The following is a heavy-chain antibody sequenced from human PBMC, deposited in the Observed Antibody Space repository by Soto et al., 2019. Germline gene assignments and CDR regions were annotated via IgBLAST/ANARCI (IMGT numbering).Heavy chain of an antibody. CDR3: ARAHCSSTSCYPYY. J-gene: IGHJ4*02. CDR2: ISYDGSNK. D-gene: IGHD2-2*01. Sequence: GGSLRLSCAASGFTFSSYAMHWVRQAPGKGLEWVAVISYDGSNKYYADSVKGRFTISRDNSKNTLYLQMNSLRAEDTAVYYCARAHCSSTSCYPYYWGQGTLVTVPQ. V-gene: IGHV3-30-3*01. CDR1: GFTFSSYA.